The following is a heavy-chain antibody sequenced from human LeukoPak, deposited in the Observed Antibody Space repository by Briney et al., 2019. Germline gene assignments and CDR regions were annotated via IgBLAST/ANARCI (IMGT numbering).Heavy chain of an antibody. J-gene: IGHJ4*02. CDR1: GFTFNSYA. Sequence: PGGSLRLSCAASGFTFNSYAVHWVRQAPGKGLEWVAVISYDGSINFYSASVKGRFTISRDNSKNTLYLQMNSLRADDTALYFCARDRRYRSGGSCYFDYFFDYWGQGTLVTVSS. CDR2: ISYDGSIN. V-gene: IGHV3-30*04. D-gene: IGHD2-15*01. CDR3: ARDRRYRSGGSCYFDYFFDY.